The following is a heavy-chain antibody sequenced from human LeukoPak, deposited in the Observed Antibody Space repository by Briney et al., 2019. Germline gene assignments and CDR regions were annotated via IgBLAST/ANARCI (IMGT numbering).Heavy chain of an antibody. V-gene: IGHV3-21*01. J-gene: IGHJ4*02. CDR2: ISSSSSYI. Sequence: PGGSLRLSCAASGFTFSSYSMNWVRQAPGKGLEWVSSISSSSSYIYYADSVKGRFTISRDNAKNTLYLQMNSLRAEDTAVYYCARDPLGHIVVVPAARGFDYWGQGTLVTVSS. D-gene: IGHD2-2*01. CDR3: ARDPLGHIVVVPAARGFDY. CDR1: GFTFSSYS.